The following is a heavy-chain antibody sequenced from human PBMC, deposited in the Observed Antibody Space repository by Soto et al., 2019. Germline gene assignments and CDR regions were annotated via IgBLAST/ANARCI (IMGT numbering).Heavy chain of an antibody. CDR2: ISGSGGST. Sequence: EVQLLESGGGLVQPGGSLRLSCAASGFTSSSYAMSWVRQAPGKGLEWVSAISGSGGSTYYADSVKGRFTISRDNSKNTLYLQMNSLRAEDTAVYYCAKGAYIVVVPGEDAFDIWGQGTMVTVSS. J-gene: IGHJ3*02. D-gene: IGHD2-2*01. CDR3: AKGAYIVVVPGEDAFDI. V-gene: IGHV3-23*01. CDR1: GFTSSSYA.